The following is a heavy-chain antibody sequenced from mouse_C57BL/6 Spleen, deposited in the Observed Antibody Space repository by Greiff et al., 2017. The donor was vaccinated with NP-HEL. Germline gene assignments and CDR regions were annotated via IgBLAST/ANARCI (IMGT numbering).Heavy chain of an antibody. V-gene: IGHV1-55*01. CDR3: ARFHYCGSGYGYFDV. CDR2: IYPGSGST. J-gene: IGHJ1*03. CDR1: GYTFTSYW. Sequence: QVQVQQPGAELVKPGASVKMSCKASGYTFTSYWITWVKQRPGQGLEWIGDIYPGSGSTNYNEKFKSKATLTVDTSSSTAYMQLSSLTSEDSAVYYCARFHYCGSGYGYFDVWGTGTTVTVSS. D-gene: IGHD1-1*01.